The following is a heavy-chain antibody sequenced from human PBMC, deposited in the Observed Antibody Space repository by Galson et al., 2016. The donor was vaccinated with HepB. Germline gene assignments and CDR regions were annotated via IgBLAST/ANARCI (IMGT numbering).Heavy chain of an antibody. Sequence: SETLSLTCTVSGGSISSSKFFWGWIRQPPGKGLEWVGSIFFSGTTYSNPSLKSRLSMSVDTSKNQFSLNLRSVTATDTAVYYCARRKNDYGDNLTDFWGPGTLVTVSS. CDR2: IFFSGTT. V-gene: IGHV4-39*01. J-gene: IGHJ4*02. CDR1: GGSISSSKFF. CDR3: ARRKNDYGDNLTDF. D-gene: IGHD4-17*01.